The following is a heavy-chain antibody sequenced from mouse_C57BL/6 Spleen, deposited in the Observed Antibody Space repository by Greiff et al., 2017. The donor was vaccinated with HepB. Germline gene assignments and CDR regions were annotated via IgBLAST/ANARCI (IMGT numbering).Heavy chain of an antibody. J-gene: IGHJ3*01. CDR2: IYPGSGNT. V-gene: IGHV1-66*01. CDR1: GYSFTSYY. Sequence: VQLQQSGPELVKPGASVKISCKASGYSFTSYYIHWVKQRPGQGLEWIGWIYPGSGNTKYNEKFKGKATLTAETSSSTAYMQLSSLTSEDSAVYYCASERVGYGYDAAWFAYWGQGTLVTVSA. D-gene: IGHD2-2*01. CDR3: ASERVGYGYDAAWFAY.